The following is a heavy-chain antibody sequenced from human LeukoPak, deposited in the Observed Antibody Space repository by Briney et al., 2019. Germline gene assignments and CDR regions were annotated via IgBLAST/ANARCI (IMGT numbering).Heavy chain of an antibody. V-gene: IGHV4-34*01. J-gene: IGHJ1*01. D-gene: IGHD3-22*01. CDR1: GGSFSGFY. CDR3: ARRHYYDSSANLQH. CDR2: IKYSGST. Sequence: PSETLSLTCAVYGGSFSGFYWNWIRQPPGKGLEWIGEIKYSGSTNYNPSLNSRVTISLDTSKNQFSLRLNSVTAADTAVYYCARRHYYDSSANLQHWGQGTLVTVSS.